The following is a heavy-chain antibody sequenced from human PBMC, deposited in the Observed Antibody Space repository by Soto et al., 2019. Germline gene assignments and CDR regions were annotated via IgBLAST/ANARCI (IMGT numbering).Heavy chain of an antibody. CDR3: ARNSRRTGRYNWFDP. J-gene: IGHJ5*02. CDR2: INHSGST. V-gene: IGHV4-34*01. Sequence: QVQLQQWGAGLLKPSETLSLTCAVYGGSFSDYYWTWIRQPPGKGLEWIGEINHSGSTNYNPSLKNRVTISVVTSKNQFSLRLNSVTAADTAIYYCARNSRRTGRYNWFDPWGQGKLVTVSS. CDR1: GGSFSDYY. D-gene: IGHD3-9*01.